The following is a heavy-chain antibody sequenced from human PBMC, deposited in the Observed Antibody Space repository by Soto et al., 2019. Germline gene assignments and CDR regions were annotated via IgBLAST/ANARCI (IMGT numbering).Heavy chain of an antibody. J-gene: IGHJ6*02. CDR1: GYTFTSYG. D-gene: IGHD6-19*01. Sequence: QVQLVQSGAEVKKPGASVKVSCKASGYTFTSYGISWVQQAPGHGLEWMGWTSAYKGNTNYAQKLQGRVTMTTDTSTSTAYMELRSLRSDDTAVYYCARRQWLVGGYYYGMDVWGQGTTVTVSS. CDR2: TSAYKGNT. CDR3: ARRQWLVGGYYYGMDV. V-gene: IGHV1-18*01.